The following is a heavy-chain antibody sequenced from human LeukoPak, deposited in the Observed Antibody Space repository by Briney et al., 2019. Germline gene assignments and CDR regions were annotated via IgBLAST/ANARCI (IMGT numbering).Heavy chain of an antibody. CDR3: ATDRDNSDWQKRFDS. D-gene: IGHD2-21*02. CDR1: GFTFSTYW. CDR2: INQDASEI. V-gene: IGHV3-7*01. Sequence: PGGSLRLFCAASGFTFSTYWMNWYRQAPGKGLEWVGNINQDASEINYVDSVRGRFTISRDNAKNSLHLQMNSLRAEDTAVYYCATDRDNSDWQKRFDSWGQGTLATVSS. J-gene: IGHJ4*02.